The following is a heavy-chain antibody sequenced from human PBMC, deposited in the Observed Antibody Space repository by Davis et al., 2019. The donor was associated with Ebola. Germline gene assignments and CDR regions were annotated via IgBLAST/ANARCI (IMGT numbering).Heavy chain of an antibody. D-gene: IGHD6-6*01. J-gene: IGHJ2*01. CDR2: LYYNGRT. CDR3: ARLSGLFSSSSGALFFDL. V-gene: IGHV4-39*07. CDR1: GGSISSGTYY. Sequence: SETLSLTCSVSGGSISSGTYYWGWVRQPPGKGLEWIGSLYYNGRTYYSSSLEGRVTILLDTSKNQFSLKLRSVTAADTAVYFCARLSGLFSSSSGALFFDLWGRGTLVSVSS.